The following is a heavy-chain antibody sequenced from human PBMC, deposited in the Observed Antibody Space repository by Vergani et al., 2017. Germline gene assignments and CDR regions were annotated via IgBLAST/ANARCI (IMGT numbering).Heavy chain of an antibody. V-gene: IGHV4-34*01. CDR1: GGSFSGYY. CDR2: INHSGST. CDR3: ARVLSGQYRGYCSSTSCYKGLYYYYYMDV. Sequence: QVQLQQWGAGLLKPSETLSLTCAVYGGSFSGYYWSWIRQPPGKGLEWIGEINHSGSTNYNPSLKSRVTISVDTSKNQFSLKLCSVTAADTAVYYCARVLSGQYRGYCSSTSCYKGLYYYYYMDVWGKGTTVTVSS. J-gene: IGHJ6*03. D-gene: IGHD2-2*02.